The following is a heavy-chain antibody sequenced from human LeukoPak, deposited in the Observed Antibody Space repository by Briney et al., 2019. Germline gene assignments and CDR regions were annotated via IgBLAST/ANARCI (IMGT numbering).Heavy chain of an antibody. D-gene: IGHD6-13*01. Sequence: SETLSLTCTVSGGSISSYYWSWIRQPPGKGLEWIGYIYTSGSTNYNPSLKSQVTISVDTSKNQFSLKLSSVTAADTAVYYCARWSSSWYNGYYYYMDVWGKGTTVTVSS. J-gene: IGHJ6*03. CDR3: ARWSSSWYNGYYYYMDV. V-gene: IGHV4-4*09. CDR1: GGSISSYY. CDR2: IYTSGST.